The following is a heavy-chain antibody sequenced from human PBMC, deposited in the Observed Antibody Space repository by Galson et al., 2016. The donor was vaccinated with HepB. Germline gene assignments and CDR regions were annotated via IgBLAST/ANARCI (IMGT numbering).Heavy chain of an antibody. CDR3: VRAATTLRSGWKTLAPRFYYSGMDV. Sequence: CAISGDSVSSKTIAWNWIRQSPSRGLEWLGGTYSRSRWHTDYAPSMKSRITISSDTSKNQFSLQLNSVTPEDTAVYYCVRAATTLRSGWKTLAPRFYYSGMDVWGQGTTVTVSS. V-gene: IGHV6-1*01. CDR1: GDSVSSKTIA. CDR2: TYSRSRWHT. J-gene: IGHJ6*02. D-gene: IGHD6-19*01.